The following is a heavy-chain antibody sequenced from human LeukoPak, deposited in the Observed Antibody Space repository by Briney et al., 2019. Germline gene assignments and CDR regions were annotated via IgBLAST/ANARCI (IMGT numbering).Heavy chain of an antibody. CDR2: INHSGST. CDR3: ARGQGRGYYYGMDV. D-gene: IGHD3-10*01. V-gene: IGHV4-34*01. Sequence: SETLSLTCAVYGGSFSGYYWSWIRQPPGKGLEGIGEINHSGSTNYNPSLKRRVTISVDTSKNQFSLKLSSVTAADTAVYYCARGQGRGYYYGMDVWGKGTTVTVSS. CDR1: GGSFSGYY. J-gene: IGHJ6*04.